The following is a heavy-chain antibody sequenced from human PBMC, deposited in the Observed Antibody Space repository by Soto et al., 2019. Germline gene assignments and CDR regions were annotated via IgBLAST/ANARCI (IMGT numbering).Heavy chain of an antibody. CDR2: IYYIGST. CDR1: GGSISSSSYY. D-gene: IGHD3-22*01. CDR3: ARDYYESSGFDY. V-gene: IGHV4-39*02. Sequence: SETLSLTCTVSGGSISSSSYYWGWIRQPPGKGLEWIGSIYYIGSTYYNPSLKSRITMSVDTSKNHFSLHLSSVTAADTAVYYCARDYYESSGFDYWGQGTLVTVSS. J-gene: IGHJ4*02.